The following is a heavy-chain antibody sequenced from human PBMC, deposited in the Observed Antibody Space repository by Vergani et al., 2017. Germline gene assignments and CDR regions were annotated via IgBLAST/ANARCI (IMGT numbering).Heavy chain of an antibody. Sequence: EVQLVQSGAEVKKPGESLKISCKGSGYSFTSYWIGWVRQMPGKGLEWMGIIYPGDSDTRYSPSFQGQVTISADKSISTAYRQWSSLKASDTAMYYCARQDIVVVPAANDAFDIWGQGTMVTVSS. CDR1: GYSFTSYW. V-gene: IGHV5-51*01. J-gene: IGHJ3*02. CDR2: IYPGDSDT. D-gene: IGHD2-2*01. CDR3: ARQDIVVVPAANDAFDI.